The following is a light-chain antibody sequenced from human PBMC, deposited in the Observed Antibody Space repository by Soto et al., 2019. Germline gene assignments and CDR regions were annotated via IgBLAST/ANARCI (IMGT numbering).Light chain of an antibody. CDR1: SSDVGGYNY. V-gene: IGLV2-14*01. CDR3: SSYTSSNTYV. Sequence: QSALTQPASVSGSPGQSITISCAGTSSDVGGYNYVSWYQQHPGKAPKLIIFEVSNRPSGVSNRFSASKSVNTASLTISGLQTEDEADYFCSSYTSSNTYVFGTGTKVTVL. J-gene: IGLJ1*01. CDR2: EVS.